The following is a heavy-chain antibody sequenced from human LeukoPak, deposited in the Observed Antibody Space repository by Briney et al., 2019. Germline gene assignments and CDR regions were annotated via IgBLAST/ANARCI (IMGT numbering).Heavy chain of an antibody. CDR1: GFIFSAYW. D-gene: IGHD7-27*01. CDR2: IKKDGTDK. V-gene: IGHV3-7*01. CDR3: AKYWGYTFDY. Sequence: GGSLRLSCAASGFIFSAYWMSWVRQAPGKGLEWVANIKKDGTDKYYVDSVKGRFTISRDNAENSLYLQMNSLRAEDTAVHYCAKYWGYTFDYWGQGTLVTVSS. J-gene: IGHJ4*02.